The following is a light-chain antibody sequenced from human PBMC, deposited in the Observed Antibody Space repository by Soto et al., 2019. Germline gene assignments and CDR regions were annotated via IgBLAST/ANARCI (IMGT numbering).Light chain of an antibody. Sequence: QSVLTQPPSXXXXXXXXXTISCTGSSSNIGAGFEVHWYQQLPGTAPKLLIYTNINRPSGVPDRFSGSRSGTSASLAITGLQADDEADYYCQSYDSSLSGYVIFGGGTKLTVL. CDR3: QSYDSSLSGYVI. V-gene: IGLV1-40*01. J-gene: IGLJ2*01. CDR1: SSNIGAGFE. CDR2: TNI.